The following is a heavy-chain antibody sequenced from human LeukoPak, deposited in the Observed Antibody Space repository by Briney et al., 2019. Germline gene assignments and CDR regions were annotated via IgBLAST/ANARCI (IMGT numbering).Heavy chain of an antibody. Sequence: PSETLSLTCTVSGGSISSSSYYWSWIRQPAGKGLEWFGRIYSTGSTNYSPSLKSRVTMSVDKSKNQFSLNLSSVTAADTAVYYCARGIADPYSFDSWGQGTLVTVSS. CDR3: ARGIADPYSFDS. V-gene: IGHV4-61*02. D-gene: IGHD6-13*01. CDR2: IYSTGST. CDR1: GGSISSSSYY. J-gene: IGHJ4*02.